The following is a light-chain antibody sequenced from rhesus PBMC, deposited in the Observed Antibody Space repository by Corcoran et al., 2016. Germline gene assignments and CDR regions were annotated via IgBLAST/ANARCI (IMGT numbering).Light chain of an antibody. CDR1: QSVSSY. CDR2: GAS. J-gene: IGKJ2*01. V-gene: IGKV3S9*01. Sequence: EIVMTQSPATLSLSPGERATLSCRASQSVSSYVAWYQQKPEQAPRLLIYGASSRATGIPDRFSGSGYGTDFTLNISSLEPEDFAVYYFQQYSNWPYSFGQGTKVEIK. CDR3: QQYSNWPYS.